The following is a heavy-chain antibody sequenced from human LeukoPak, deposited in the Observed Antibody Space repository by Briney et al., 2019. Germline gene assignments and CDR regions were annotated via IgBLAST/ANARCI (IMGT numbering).Heavy chain of an antibody. J-gene: IGHJ3*02. D-gene: IGHD4-23*01. V-gene: IGHV3-48*01. Sequence: HPGGSLRLSCAASGFTFSSYSMNWVRQAPGKGLEWVSYISSSSSTIYYADSVKGRFTISRDNAKNSLYLQMNSLRAEDTAVYYCARRPRWSARANAFDIWGQGTMVTVSS. CDR3: ARRPRWSARANAFDI. CDR2: ISSSSSTI. CDR1: GFTFSSYS.